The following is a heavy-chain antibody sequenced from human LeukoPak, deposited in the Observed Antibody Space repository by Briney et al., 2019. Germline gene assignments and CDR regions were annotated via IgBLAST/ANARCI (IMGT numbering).Heavy chain of an antibody. V-gene: IGHV3-23*01. CDR3: TRELVSSGTGYFDL. J-gene: IGHJ2*01. CDR1: GFTFGTFG. D-gene: IGHD3-10*01. CDR2: ITGSSTWT. Sequence: GGSLRLSCEASGFTFGTFGMAWVRQSPGKGLQWFSGITGSSTWTYYAASVKGRFTVSRDNSQNTLHLQMNSLRADDTAVYYCTRELVSSGTGYFDLWGRGTLVTVSS.